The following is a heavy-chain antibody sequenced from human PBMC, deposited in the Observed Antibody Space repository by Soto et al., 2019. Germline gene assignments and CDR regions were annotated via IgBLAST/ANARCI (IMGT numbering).Heavy chain of an antibody. Sequence: PSETLSLTCSVTGASVSSHSWSWIRQSPGKGLEWIGYIHYSGGTNYTPSLRSRVTISVETSKNQLSLNLTSLTAADTAVYYCARGGTSGSAVYNWFDPWGQGTLVTV. V-gene: IGHV4-59*02. CDR1: GASVSSHS. CDR2: IHYSGGT. D-gene: IGHD3-10*01. J-gene: IGHJ5*02. CDR3: ARGGTSGSAVYNWFDP.